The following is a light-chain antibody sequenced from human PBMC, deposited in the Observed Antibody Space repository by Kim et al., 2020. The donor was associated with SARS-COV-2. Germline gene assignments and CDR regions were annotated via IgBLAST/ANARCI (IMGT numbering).Light chain of an antibody. CDR2: AVN. J-gene: IGLJ3*02. CDR1: SSDVGGYNS. Sequence: GHPITISCTGTSSDVGGYNSVSWYQQHPGRAPKLMIYAVNKRPSGISNRFSGSKSGNTASLTVSGLQAEDEADYYCNSYVGSNTWVFGGGTQLTVL. CDR3: NSYVGSNTWV. V-gene: IGLV2-14*03.